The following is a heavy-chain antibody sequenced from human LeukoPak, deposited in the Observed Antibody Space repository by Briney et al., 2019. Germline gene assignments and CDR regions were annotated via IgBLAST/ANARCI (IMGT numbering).Heavy chain of an antibody. CDR3: AIPWDYESSGYPGY. J-gene: IGHJ4*02. D-gene: IGHD3-22*01. CDR1: GFTFSSYG. Sequence: WGSLRLSCAASGFTFSSYGMHWVRQAPGKGLEWVAFIRYDGSNKYYADSVKGRFTISRDNCKNTLELQINSLRAEDTALFYFAIPWDYESSGYPGYWGEGGMVTVSS. V-gene: IGHV3-30*02. CDR2: IRYDGSNK.